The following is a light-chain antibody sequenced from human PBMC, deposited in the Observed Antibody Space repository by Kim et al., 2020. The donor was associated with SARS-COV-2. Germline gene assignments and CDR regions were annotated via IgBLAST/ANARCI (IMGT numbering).Light chain of an antibody. CDR1: NIASKS. V-gene: IGLV3-21*04. J-gene: IGLJ2*01. CDR3: QVWDRSSDYVV. Sequence: SYELTQPPSVSVAPGKTARITCGGNNIASKSVHWYQQKPGQAPVLVIYYDSDRPSGIPERFSGSNSGNTATLTISRVEAGDEADYYCQVWDRSSDYVVFG. CDR2: YDS.